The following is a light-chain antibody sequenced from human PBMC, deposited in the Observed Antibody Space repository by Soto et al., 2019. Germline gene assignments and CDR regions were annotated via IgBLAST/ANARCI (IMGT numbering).Light chain of an antibody. CDR2: DAS. CDR3: QQRTKWIT. CDR1: QSVSSN. V-gene: IGKV3-11*01. J-gene: IGKJ5*01. Sequence: EMGMTQSPATLSVTPGERATLSCRASQSVSSNLAWYQQKPGQAPRLLIYDASTRATDIPARFSGSGSGTDFTLTISSLEPEDFATYYCQQRTKWITFGQGGRLEIK.